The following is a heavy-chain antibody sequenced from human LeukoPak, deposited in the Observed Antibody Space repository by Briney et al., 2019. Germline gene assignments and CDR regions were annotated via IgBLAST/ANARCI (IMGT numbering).Heavy chain of an antibody. D-gene: IGHD2-15*01. CDR2: ISYDGSNK. Sequence: GGSLRLSCAASGFIFSTYAMSWVRQAPGKGLEWVAVISYDGSNKYYADSVKGRFTISRDNSKNTLYLQMNSLRAEDTAVYYCAKVGLEVVAATPGMDVWGQGTTVTVSS. CDR3: AKVGLEVVAATPGMDV. J-gene: IGHJ6*02. CDR1: GFIFSTYA. V-gene: IGHV3-30*18.